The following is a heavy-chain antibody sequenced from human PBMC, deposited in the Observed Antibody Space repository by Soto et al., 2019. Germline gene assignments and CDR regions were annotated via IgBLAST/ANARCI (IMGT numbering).Heavy chain of an antibody. J-gene: IGHJ4*02. D-gene: IGHD1-7*01. Sequence: GASLRLSCAASGFTFSSYAMHWVRQAPGKGLEWVAVISYDGSNKYYADSVKGRFTISRDNSKNTLYLQMNSLRAEDTAVYYCEREPLSGTTELDYWGQGTRGTVST. CDR1: GFTFSSYA. CDR3: EREPLSGTTELDY. V-gene: IGHV3-30-3*01. CDR2: ISYDGSNK.